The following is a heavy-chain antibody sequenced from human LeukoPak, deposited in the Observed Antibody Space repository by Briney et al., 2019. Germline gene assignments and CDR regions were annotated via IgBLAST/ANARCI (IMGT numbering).Heavy chain of an antibody. CDR3: AREISRMFGY. CDR2: IYYSGST. CDR1: DGSISSSSYY. Sequence: PSETLSLTCTVSDGSISSSSYYWGWIRQPPGKRLEWIGSIYYSGSTYYNPSLKSRVTISVDTSKNQFSLKLSSVTSADTAVYYCAREISRMFGYWGQGTLVTVSS. J-gene: IGHJ4*02. D-gene: IGHD3-10*02. V-gene: IGHV4-39*07.